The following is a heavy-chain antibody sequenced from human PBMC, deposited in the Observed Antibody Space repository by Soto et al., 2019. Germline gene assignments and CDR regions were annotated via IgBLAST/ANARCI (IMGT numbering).Heavy chain of an antibody. D-gene: IGHD2-2*02. CDR3: ATDLNQLLLYPGVDAFDI. CDR2: FDPEDGET. Sequence: LTELSMHWVRQAPGKGLEWMGGFDPEDGETIYAQKFQGRVTMTEDTSTDTAYMELSSLRSEDTAVYYCATDLNQLLLYPGVDAFDIWGQGTMVTVSS. V-gene: IGHV1-24*01. J-gene: IGHJ3*02. CDR1: LTELS.